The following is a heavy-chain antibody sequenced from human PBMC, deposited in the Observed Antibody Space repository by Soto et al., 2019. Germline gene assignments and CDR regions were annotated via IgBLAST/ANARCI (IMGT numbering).Heavy chain of an antibody. CDR2: IYYSGST. CDR1: GGSIISGDYY. CDR3: ARVSLLGRLY. V-gene: IGHV4-30-4*01. J-gene: IGHJ4*02. D-gene: IGHD3-3*02. Sequence: SETLSLTCTVSGGSIISGDYYWSWIRQPPGKGLEWIAYIYYSGSTYYNPSLKSRVTISVDTSKNQFSLKLSSVTAADTAVYYCARVSLLGRLYWGQGTLVIVSS.